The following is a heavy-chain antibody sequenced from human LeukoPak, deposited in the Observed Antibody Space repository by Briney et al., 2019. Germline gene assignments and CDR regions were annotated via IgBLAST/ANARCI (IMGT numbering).Heavy chain of an antibody. CDR1: GFTLSSYA. Sequence: GGSLRLSCAASGFTLSSYAMSWVRQAPGKGLEWVSAISDTCNTYHGDSVKGRFTISRDSSKNNLFIQMNRLRPEDAAVYYCAKAPVTTCRGAFCYPFDYWGLGTLVTVSS. V-gene: IGHV3-23*01. CDR2: ISDTCNT. CDR3: AKAPVTTCRGAFCYPFDY. J-gene: IGHJ4*02. D-gene: IGHD2-15*01.